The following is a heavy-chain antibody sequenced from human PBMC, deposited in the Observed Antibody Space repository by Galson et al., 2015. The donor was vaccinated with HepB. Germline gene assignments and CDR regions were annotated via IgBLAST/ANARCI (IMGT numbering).Heavy chain of an antibody. Sequence: SVKVSCKVSGYTLTELSMHWVRQAPGKGLEWMGGFDPEDGETIYAQKFQGRVTMTEDTSTDTAYMELSSLRSEDTAVYYCATDQNDYHNWFDPWGQGTLVTVSS. J-gene: IGHJ5*02. CDR3: ATDQNDYHNWFDP. V-gene: IGHV1-24*01. CDR2: FDPEDGET. D-gene: IGHD4-11*01. CDR1: GYTLTELS.